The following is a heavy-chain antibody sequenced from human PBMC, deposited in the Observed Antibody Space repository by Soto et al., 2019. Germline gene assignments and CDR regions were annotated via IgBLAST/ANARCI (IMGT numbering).Heavy chain of an antibody. D-gene: IGHD6-13*01. J-gene: IGHJ3*02. CDR2: IYYTGST. CDR1: GGSISSGDYY. CDR3: ARHVAAGRPAFDI. Sequence: SETLCLTCTVSGGSISSGDYYWSWISQPPGKGLEWIGYIYYTGSTNYNPSLKSRVSISVDTSKNQFSLNLNSVTAADTAVYYCARHVAAGRPAFDIWGQGIMVTVSS. V-gene: IGHV4-30-4*01.